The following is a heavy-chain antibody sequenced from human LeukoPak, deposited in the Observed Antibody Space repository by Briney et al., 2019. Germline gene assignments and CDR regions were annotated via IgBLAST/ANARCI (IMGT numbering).Heavy chain of an antibody. J-gene: IGHJ4*02. V-gene: IGHV3-53*01. D-gene: IGHD3-10*01. CDR3: ARGKSDYYGSGSLDY. Sequence: GGSLRLSCAASGFTVSSNYMSWVRQAPGKGLEWVSVIYSGGSTYYADSVKGRFTISRDNSKNTLYLQMNSLRAEDTAVYYCARGKSDYYGSGSLDYWGQGTLVTVSS. CDR1: GFTVSSNY. CDR2: IYSGGST.